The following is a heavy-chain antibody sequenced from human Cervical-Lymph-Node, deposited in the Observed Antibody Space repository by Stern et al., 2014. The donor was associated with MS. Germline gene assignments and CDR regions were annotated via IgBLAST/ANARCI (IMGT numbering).Heavy chain of an antibody. D-gene: IGHD2-21*02. CDR3: ARGREVYMVTSAFDS. CDR2: IYPNSDTT. CDR1: GYTFSNFD. Sequence: HVQLGQSGAEVKKPGASVSVSCKASGYTFSNFDINWVRQATGQGLEWMGRIYPNSDTTRFAQKFQGRVPMTRDTSISTAYMELSSLRSDDTAVYYCARGREVYMVTSAFDSWGQGTLVTVSS. V-gene: IGHV1-8*01. J-gene: IGHJ4*02.